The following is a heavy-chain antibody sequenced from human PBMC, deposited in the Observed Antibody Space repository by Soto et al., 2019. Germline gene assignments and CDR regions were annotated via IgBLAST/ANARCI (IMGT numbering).Heavy chain of an antibody. J-gene: IGHJ5*02. V-gene: IGHV4-30-2*06. CDR1: GGSISSGGCS. CDR3: ARNGDCTPPVCIVGWFDP. CDR2: TSHDGVT. Sequence: SETLSLTCAVSGGSISSGGCSWSWVRQSPGKGLEWIGETSHDGVTNYNPSLEGRVTISIDKSKNQFYLDLNSVTAADTAMYYCARNGDCTPPVCIVGWFDPGGPGTLVTVSS. D-gene: IGHD2-8*01.